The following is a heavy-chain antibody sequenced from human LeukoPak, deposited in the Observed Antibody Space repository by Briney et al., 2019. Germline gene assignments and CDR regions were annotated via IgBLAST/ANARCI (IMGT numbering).Heavy chain of an antibody. CDR2: IFYSGST. J-gene: IGHJ4*02. D-gene: IGHD3-22*01. CDR3: ASRVTYYYDSSGYYPH. CDR1: GGSISTSNYY. Sequence: PSETLSLTCTVSGGSISTSNYYWGWIRQPPGKGLEWIGNIFYSGSTYYSPSLRSRVTISLDTSRNQFSLKLSSVTAADTAVYYCASRVTYYYDSSGYYPHWGQGTLVTVSS. V-gene: IGHV4-39*07.